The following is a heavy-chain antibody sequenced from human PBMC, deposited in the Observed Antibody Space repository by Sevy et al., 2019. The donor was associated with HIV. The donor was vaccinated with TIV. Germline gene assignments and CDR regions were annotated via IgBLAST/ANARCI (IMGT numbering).Heavy chain of an antibody. CDR2: ITGRSDYM. Sequence: GGSLRLSCAASGFTFSDYNMNWVRQAPGKGLEWVSSITGRSDYMYDADSVKGRFTISRDNAKNSLYLQMNSLRVEDTAMYYCARDRRTLNYYASSGYYYYFDHWGQGTLVTVSS. CDR3: ARDRRTLNYYASSGYYYYFDH. V-gene: IGHV3-21*01. D-gene: IGHD3-22*01. J-gene: IGHJ4*02. CDR1: GFTFSDYN.